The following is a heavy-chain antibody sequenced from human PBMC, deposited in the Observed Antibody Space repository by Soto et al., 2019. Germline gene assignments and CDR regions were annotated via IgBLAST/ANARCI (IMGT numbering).Heavy chain of an antibody. CDR3: ARAWRGRAAAGHSRGGWFDP. J-gene: IGHJ5*02. CDR2: ISYDGSNK. V-gene: IGHV3-30-3*01. CDR1: GFTFSSYA. D-gene: IGHD6-13*01. Sequence: PVGSLRLSCAASGFTFSSYAMHWVRQAPGKGLEWVAVISYDGSNKYYADSVKGRFTISRDNSKNTLYLQMNSLRAEDTAVYYCARAWRGRAAAGHSRGGWFDPWGQGPLVTVSS.